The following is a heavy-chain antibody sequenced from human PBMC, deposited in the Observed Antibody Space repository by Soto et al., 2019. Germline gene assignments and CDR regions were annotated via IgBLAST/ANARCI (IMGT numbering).Heavy chain of an antibody. D-gene: IGHD6-19*01. Sequence: QVQLVESGGGVVQPGRSLRLSCAASRFTFSRYGMHWVRQAPGKGLEWVAVISYDGSNKYYADSLKGRFTISRDNSKNTLYLQMNSLRAEDTAVYYCAKEGEYSSGCLDNWGQGTLVTVSS. CDR2: ISYDGSNK. CDR3: AKEGEYSSGCLDN. V-gene: IGHV3-30*18. J-gene: IGHJ4*02. CDR1: RFTFSRYG.